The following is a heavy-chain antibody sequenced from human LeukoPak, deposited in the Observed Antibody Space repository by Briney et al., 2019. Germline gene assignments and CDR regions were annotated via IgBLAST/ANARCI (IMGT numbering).Heavy chain of an antibody. V-gene: IGHV3-21*01. Sequence: PGGSLRLSCAASGFTFSSYYMNWVRQALGKGLEWVSSIAGTGSYMYYADSVKGQFTISRDNAKNSVYLQMNSLRAEDTAVYYCARVVYYDNSGYAYWGQGTLVTVSS. CDR1: GFTFSSYY. CDR3: ARVVYYDNSGYAY. CDR2: IAGTGSYM. J-gene: IGHJ4*02. D-gene: IGHD3-22*01.